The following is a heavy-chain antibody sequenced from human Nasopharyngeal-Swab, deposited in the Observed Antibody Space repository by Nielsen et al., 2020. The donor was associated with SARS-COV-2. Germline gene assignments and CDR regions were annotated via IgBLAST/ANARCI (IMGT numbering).Heavy chain of an antibody. CDR3: ARAPVWDDYVWGSYRSAAFDY. V-gene: IGHV4-34*01. CDR2: INHSGST. Sequence: GSLRLSCAVYGGSFSGYYWSWIRQPPGKGLEWIGEINHSGSTNYNPSLKSRVTISVDTSKNQFSLKLSSVTAADTAVYYCARAPVWDDYVWGSYRSAAFDYWGQGTLVTVSS. D-gene: IGHD3-16*02. CDR1: GGSFSGYY. J-gene: IGHJ4*02.